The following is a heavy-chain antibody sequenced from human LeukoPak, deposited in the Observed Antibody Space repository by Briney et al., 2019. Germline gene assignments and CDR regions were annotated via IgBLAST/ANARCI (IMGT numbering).Heavy chain of an antibody. CDR2: ISGSGGST. CDR3: AREGVAHYYYYYMDV. V-gene: IGHV3-23*01. CDR1: GFTFSSYA. J-gene: IGHJ6*03. Sequence: GGSLRLSCAASGFTFSSYAMSWVRQAPGKGLEWVSAISGSGGSTYYADSVKGRFTISRDNAKNSLYLQMNSLRAEDTAVYYCAREGVAHYYYYYMDVWGKGTTVTVSS. D-gene: IGHD3-10*01.